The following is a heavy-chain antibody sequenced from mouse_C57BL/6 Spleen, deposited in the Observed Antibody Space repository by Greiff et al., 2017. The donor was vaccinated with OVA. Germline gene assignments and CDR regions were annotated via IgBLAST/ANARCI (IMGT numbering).Heavy chain of an antibody. J-gene: IGHJ4*01. CDR3: ARFYDRGDYAMDY. V-gene: IGHV1-64*01. D-gene: IGHD2-3*01. CDR1: GYTFTSYW. CDR2: IHPNSGST. Sequence: QVQLQQSGAELVKPGASVKLSCKASGYTFTSYWMHWVKQRPGQGLEWIGMIHPNSGSTNYNEKFKSKATLTVDKSSSTAYMQLSSLTSEDSAVYYCARFYDRGDYAMDYWGQGTSVTVSS.